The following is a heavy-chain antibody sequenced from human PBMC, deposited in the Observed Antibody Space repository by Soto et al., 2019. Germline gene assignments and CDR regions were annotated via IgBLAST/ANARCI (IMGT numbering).Heavy chain of an antibody. D-gene: IGHD6-19*01. CDR2: INAGNGNT. J-gene: IGHJ6*02. Sequence: ASVKVSCKASGYTFTSYAMHWVRQAPGQRLEWMGWINAGNGNTKYSQKFQGRVTITRDTSASTAYTELSSLRSEDTAVYYCARVWYSSGWVSNYYYYYGMDVWGQGTTVTVSS. CDR3: ARVWYSSGWVSNYYYYYGMDV. V-gene: IGHV1-3*01. CDR1: GYTFTSYA.